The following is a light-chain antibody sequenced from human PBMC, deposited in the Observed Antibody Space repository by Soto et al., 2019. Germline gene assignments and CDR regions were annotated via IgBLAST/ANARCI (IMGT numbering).Light chain of an antibody. CDR1: GSNIGAGYD. CDR2: GNS. CDR3: QSYDSSLSGGV. J-gene: IGLJ2*01. V-gene: IGLV1-40*01. Sequence: QAVVTQPPSVSGALGQRVTISCTGSGSNIGAGYDVHWYQQLPGTAPKLLIYGNSNRPSGVPDRFSGSKSGTSASLAITGLQAEDEADYYCQSYDSSLSGGVFGGGTKLTVL.